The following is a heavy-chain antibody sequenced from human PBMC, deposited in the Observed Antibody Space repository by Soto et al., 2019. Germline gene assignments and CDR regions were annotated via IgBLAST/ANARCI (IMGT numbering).Heavy chain of an antibody. Sequence: PSETLSLTCAVYGGSFSGYYWSWIRQPPGKGLEGIGEINHSGSTNYNPSLKSRVTISVDTSKNQFSLKLSSVTAADTAVYYCARMTIAAAGTVDYWGQGTLVTVSS. CDR3: ARMTIAAAGTVDY. CDR1: GGSFSGYY. J-gene: IGHJ4*02. D-gene: IGHD6-13*01. V-gene: IGHV4-34*01. CDR2: INHSGST.